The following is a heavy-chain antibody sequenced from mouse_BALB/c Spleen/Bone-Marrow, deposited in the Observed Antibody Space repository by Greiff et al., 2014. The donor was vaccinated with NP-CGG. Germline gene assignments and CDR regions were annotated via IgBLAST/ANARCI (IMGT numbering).Heavy chain of an antibody. D-gene: IGHD1-1*01. Sequence: VPLQQSGAELVQPGASVKLSCTASGFNIKDTYMHWVKQRPEQGLEWIGRIDPANGNTKYDPKFQGKATITADTSSNTAYLQLSSLTSEDTAVYYCASYYYGSSTFAYWGQGTLVTVSA. V-gene: IGHV14-3*02. CDR3: ASYYYGSSTFAY. J-gene: IGHJ3*01. CDR2: IDPANGNT. CDR1: GFNIKDTY.